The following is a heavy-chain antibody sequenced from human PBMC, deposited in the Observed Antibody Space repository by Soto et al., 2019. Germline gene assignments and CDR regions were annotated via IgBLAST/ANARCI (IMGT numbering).Heavy chain of an antibody. V-gene: IGHV3-21*01. CDR1: GFTFSSYS. CDR2: ISSSSSYI. Sequence: EVQLVESGGGLVKPGGSLRLSCAASGFTFSSYSMNWVRQAPGKGLEWVSSISSSSSYIYYADSVKGRFTISRDNAKNSLYLQMNSLRAEDTAVYYCEREGLKRQRSAFDIWGQGTMVTVSS. CDR3: EREGLKRQRSAFDI. D-gene: IGHD1-1*01. J-gene: IGHJ3*02.